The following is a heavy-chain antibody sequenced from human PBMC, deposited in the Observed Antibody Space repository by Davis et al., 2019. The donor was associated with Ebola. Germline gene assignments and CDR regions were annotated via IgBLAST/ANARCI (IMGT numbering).Heavy chain of an antibody. J-gene: IGHJ4*02. CDR3: AERGGSV. CDR2: VYYSGYT. D-gene: IGHD3-16*01. CDR1: GVSISTHY. V-gene: IGHV4-59*11. Sequence: PSETLSLTCTVSGVSISTHYWNWIRQPPGKGLEWIGSVYYSGYTNYSPSLKSRVTISIETSKNNFSLRLRSVTAADTAVYYCAERGGSVWGQGTLVTVSS.